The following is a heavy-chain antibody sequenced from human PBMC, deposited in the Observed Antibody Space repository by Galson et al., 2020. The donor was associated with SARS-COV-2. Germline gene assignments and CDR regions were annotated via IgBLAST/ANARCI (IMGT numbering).Heavy chain of an antibody. CDR3: ARGRAGDPFDN. CDR1: GDSINSYY. D-gene: IGHD4-17*01. Sequence: SQTLSLTCTVSGDSINSYYGTWVRQPPGKGLEWIGNIYYSGSTNYSPSLKSRVAISVDTSKNQFSLNLRSVTAADTAIYYCARGRAGDPFDNWSQGTLVTVSS. CDR2: IYYSGST. V-gene: IGHV4-59*01. J-gene: IGHJ4*02.